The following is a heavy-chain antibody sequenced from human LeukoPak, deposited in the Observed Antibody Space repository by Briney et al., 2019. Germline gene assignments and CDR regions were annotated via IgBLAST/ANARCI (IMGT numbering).Heavy chain of an antibody. CDR1: GYTFTGYY. V-gene: IGHV1-2*02. CDR3: AKAAAGSQHSYYYYYYLDV. CDR2: INPNSGGT. J-gene: IGHJ6*03. Sequence: SASVKVSCKSSGYTFTGYYMHWVRQAPGQGLEWMGWINPNSGGTNYAQKFQGRVTMTRDTSISTAYMELSRLRSGDTAVYYCAKAAAGSQHSYYYYYYLDVWGTGTTVTISS. D-gene: IGHD6-13*01.